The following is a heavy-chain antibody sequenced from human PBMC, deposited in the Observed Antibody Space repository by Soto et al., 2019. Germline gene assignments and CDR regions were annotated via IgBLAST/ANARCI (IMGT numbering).Heavy chain of an antibody. V-gene: IGHV3-23*01. CDR3: AKDHLSNGDIYDFWSGTY. D-gene: IGHD3-3*01. CDR1: GFTFSSYA. J-gene: IGHJ4*02. CDR2: ISGSGGST. Sequence: EVQLLESGGGLVQPGGSLRLSCAASGFTFSSYAMSWVHQAPGKGLEWVSAISGSGGSTYYADSVKGRFTISRDNSKNTLYLQMNSLRAEDTAVYYCAKDHLSNGDIYDFWSGTYWGQGTLVTVSS.